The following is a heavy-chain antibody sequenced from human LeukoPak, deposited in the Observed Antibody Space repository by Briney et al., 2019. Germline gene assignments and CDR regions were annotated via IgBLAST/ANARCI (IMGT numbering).Heavy chain of an antibody. D-gene: IGHD3-22*01. CDR2: IYYSGST. J-gene: IGHJ1*01. V-gene: IGHV4-30-4*01. Sequence: SQTLSLTCTVSGGSISSCDYYWSWIRQPPGKGLEWIGYIYYSGSTYYNPSLKSRVTISVDTSKNQFSLKLSSVTAADTAVYYCATYYDSSGFFQHWGQGTLVTVSS. CDR1: GGSISSCDYY. CDR3: ATYYDSSGFFQH.